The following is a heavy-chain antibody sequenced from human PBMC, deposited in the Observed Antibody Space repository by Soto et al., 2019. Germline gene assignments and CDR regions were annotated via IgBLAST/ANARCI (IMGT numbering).Heavy chain of an antibody. V-gene: IGHV3-9*01. Sequence: EVQLVESGGGLVQPGRSLRLSCAASGFSFDNYAMHWVRQAPGKGLEWVSSISWESGNTDYADSVKGRFIISRDSAKNSLYLQMNSLRAQDTALYYCARSPEYCSSTNCRGYFDYWGQGTLVTVSS. CDR1: GFSFDNYA. J-gene: IGHJ4*02. D-gene: IGHD2-2*01. CDR3: ARSPEYCSSTNCRGYFDY. CDR2: ISWESGNT.